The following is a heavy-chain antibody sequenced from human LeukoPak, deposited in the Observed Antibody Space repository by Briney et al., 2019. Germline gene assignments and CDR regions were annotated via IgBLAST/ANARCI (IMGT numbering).Heavy chain of an antibody. D-gene: IGHD3-22*01. Sequence: ASVKVSCKASGCTFTGCFMHWVRQAPGQGLEWMGRINPNSGGTNYAQKFQGRVTMTRDTSISTAYTELSRLRSDDTAVYYCAAYDSSGYYYARGSLDYWGQGTLVTVSS. CDR1: GCTFTGCF. V-gene: IGHV1-2*06. J-gene: IGHJ4*02. CDR3: AAYDSSGYYYARGSLDY. CDR2: INPNSGGT.